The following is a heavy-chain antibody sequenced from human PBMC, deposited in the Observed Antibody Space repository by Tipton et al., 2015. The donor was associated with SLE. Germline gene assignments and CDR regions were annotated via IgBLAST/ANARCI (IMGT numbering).Heavy chain of an antibody. D-gene: IGHD2-15*01. Sequence: TLSLTCTVSGGSVSSFYWTWIRQPPGKGLEWIGHNFYGGDTEYNPSLRSRVAISVDTSKNQFSLSLRSVTAADTAIYYCARRLFWPGNRIFPNNWFDPWGQGTLVTVSS. CDR3: ARRLFWPGNRIFPNNWFDP. J-gene: IGHJ5*02. CDR1: GGSVSSFY. CDR2: NFYGGDT. V-gene: IGHV4-59*08.